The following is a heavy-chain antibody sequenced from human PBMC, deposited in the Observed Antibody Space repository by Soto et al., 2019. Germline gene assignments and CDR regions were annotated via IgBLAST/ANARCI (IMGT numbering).Heavy chain of an antibody. V-gene: IGHV3-33*01. D-gene: IGHD2-21*01. CDR3: ARQAVITLYWYFDL. CDR2: IWHNGSNK. J-gene: IGHJ2*01. Sequence: GGSLRLACGSSGFTFSNDAVHWVLHAPGKGLEWVATIWHNGSNKKYADSVKGRFTISRDNSKSTLSLQMNSLRAEDTAVYYCARQAVITLYWYFDLWGRGTLVTVSS. CDR1: GFTFSNDA.